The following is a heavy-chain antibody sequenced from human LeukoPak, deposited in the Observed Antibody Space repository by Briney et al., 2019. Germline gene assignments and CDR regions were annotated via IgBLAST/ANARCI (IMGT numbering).Heavy chain of an antibody. CDR2: IYQSGST. J-gene: IGHJ5*02. Sequence: SETLSLTCTVSGYSISSGYYWGWIRQPPGKELEWIGSIYQSGSTYYNPSLKSRVTISVDTSKNQFSLKLSSVTAADTAVYYCARRGTTVTTRIFDPWGQGTLVTVSS. CDR1: GYSISSGYY. CDR3: ARRGTTVTTRIFDP. V-gene: IGHV4-38-2*02. D-gene: IGHD4-17*01.